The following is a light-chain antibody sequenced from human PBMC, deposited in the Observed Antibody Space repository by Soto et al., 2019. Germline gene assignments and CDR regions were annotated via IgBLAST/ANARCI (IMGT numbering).Light chain of an antibody. V-gene: IGLV2-23*01. CDR2: EAN. CDR3: SAYAGYSTSVV. CDR1: SSDVGSYNL. J-gene: IGLJ2*01. Sequence: QSGLTQPASVSGSPGQSITISCTGTSSDVGSYNLVSWYQQHPGKAPKLMIYEANKRPSGVSDRFSGSKSGNTASLTISGLQAEDEAEYYCSAYAGYSTSVVFGGGTKLTVL.